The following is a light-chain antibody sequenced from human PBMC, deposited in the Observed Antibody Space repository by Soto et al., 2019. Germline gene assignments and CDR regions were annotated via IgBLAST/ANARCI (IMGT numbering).Light chain of an antibody. CDR2: GAS. V-gene: IGKV3-20*01. Sequence: EIVMTQSPATLSVSPGERAGLSCRANQSVSSNLAWYQQKPGQAPRLLISGASTRATGIPDRFSGSGSGTDFTLTISRLEPEDFAVYYCQQYGSSGTFGQGTKVDIK. CDR1: QSVSSN. J-gene: IGKJ1*01. CDR3: QQYGSSGT.